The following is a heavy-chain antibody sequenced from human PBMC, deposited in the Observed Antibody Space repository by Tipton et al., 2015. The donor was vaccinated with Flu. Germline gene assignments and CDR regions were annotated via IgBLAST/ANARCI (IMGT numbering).Heavy chain of an antibody. CDR3: AGDPNSSSWSPP. D-gene: IGHD6-13*01. CDR1: GYSISSGYY. J-gene: IGHJ5*02. V-gene: IGHV4-38-2*02. CDR2: IYHSGST. Sequence: GLVKPSETLSLTCTVSGYSISSGYYWGWIRQPPGKGLEWIGSIYHSGSTYYNPSLKSRVTISVDTSKNQFSLKLSSVTAADTAVYYCAGDPNSSSWSPPWGQGTLVTVSS.